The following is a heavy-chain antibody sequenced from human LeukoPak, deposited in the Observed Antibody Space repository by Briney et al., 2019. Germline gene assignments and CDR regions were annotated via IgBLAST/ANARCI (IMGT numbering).Heavy chain of an antibody. D-gene: IGHD3-10*01. J-gene: IGHJ4*02. CDR3: ARRRITMVRGVITHFDY. V-gene: IGHV1-2*02. CDR1: GYTFTGYY. CDR2: INPNSGGT. Sequence: APVKVSCKASGYTFTGYYMHWVRQAPGQGLEWMGWINPNSGGTNYAQKFQGRVTMTRDTSISTAYMELSRLRSDDTAVYHCARRRITMVRGVITHFDYWGQGTLVTVSS.